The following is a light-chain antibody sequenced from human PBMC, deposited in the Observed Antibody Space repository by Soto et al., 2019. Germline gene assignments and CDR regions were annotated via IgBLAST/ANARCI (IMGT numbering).Light chain of an antibody. CDR2: EVS. CDR3: CSYAGTYYV. Sequence: QSVLTQPASVSGSPGQSITISCTGTSSDVGSYNLVSWYQQHPGKAPKLMIYEVSKRPSGVSNRFSGSKSGNTASLTISGLQAEDEADYYCCSYAGTYYVFGTGTKHTVL. CDR1: SSDVGSYNL. V-gene: IGLV2-23*02. J-gene: IGLJ1*01.